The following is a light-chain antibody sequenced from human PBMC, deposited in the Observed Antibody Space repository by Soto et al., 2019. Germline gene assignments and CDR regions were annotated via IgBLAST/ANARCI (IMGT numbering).Light chain of an antibody. J-gene: IGKJ1*01. CDR2: GAS. CDR1: QSVSSX. Sequence: EIVMTQSPATLSVSPGERATLSCRASQSVSSXLAWYQKKPGQAPRLLIYGASTRATGIPARFSGSGSGTEFXXXISSLQXEDFAVYYCQQYNNWPLTFGQGTKVEIK. V-gene: IGKV3-15*01. CDR3: QQYNNWPLT.